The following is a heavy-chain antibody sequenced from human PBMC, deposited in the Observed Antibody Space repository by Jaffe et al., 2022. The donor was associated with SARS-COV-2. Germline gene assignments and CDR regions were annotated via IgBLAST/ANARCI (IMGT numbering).Heavy chain of an antibody. Sequence: EVQLVESGGGLVQPGGSLRLSCAASGFTFSSYWMHWVRQAPGKGLVWVSRINSDGSSTNYADSVKGRFTISRDNAKNTLYLQMNSLRAEDTAVYYCASEPNYYDSSASTLPWGQGTLVTVSS. D-gene: IGHD3-22*01. CDR2: INSDGSST. V-gene: IGHV3-74*01. CDR3: ASEPNYYDSSASTLP. CDR1: GFTFSSYW. J-gene: IGHJ5*02.